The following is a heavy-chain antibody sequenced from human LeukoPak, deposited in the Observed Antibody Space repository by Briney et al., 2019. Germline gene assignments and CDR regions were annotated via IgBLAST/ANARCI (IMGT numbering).Heavy chain of an antibody. J-gene: IGHJ4*02. D-gene: IGHD1-26*01. CDR1: GGTFSSYA. Sequence: SVTVSCKASGGTFSSYAISWVRQAPGQGLEWMGRIIPIFGTANYAQKFQGRVTITTDESTSTAYMELSSLRSEDTAVYDCARVGVEWELPDYWGQGTLVTVSS. V-gene: IGHV1-69*05. CDR3: ARVGVEWELPDY. CDR2: IIPIFGTA.